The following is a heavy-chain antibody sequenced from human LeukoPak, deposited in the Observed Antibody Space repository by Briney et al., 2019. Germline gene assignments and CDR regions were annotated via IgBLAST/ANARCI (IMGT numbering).Heavy chain of an antibody. V-gene: IGHV3-7*04. CDR1: GFTFSSYW. J-gene: IGHJ6*02. CDR2: IKQDGTEK. D-gene: IGHD5-18*01. Sequence: GGSLRLSCAASGFTFSSYWMSWVRQAPGKGLEWVANIKQDGTEKYYVDSVKGRFTISRENAKNSLYLQMNSLRAEDTAVYYCARIRKAGYSYGSYYYYGMDVWGQGTTVTVSS. CDR3: ARIRKAGYSYGSYYYYGMDV.